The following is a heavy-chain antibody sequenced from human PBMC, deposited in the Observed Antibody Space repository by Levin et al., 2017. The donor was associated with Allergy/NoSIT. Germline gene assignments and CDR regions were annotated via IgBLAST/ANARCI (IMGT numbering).Heavy chain of an antibody. CDR1: GGSFSDSY. J-gene: IGHJ6*02. CDR2: LTLSGNT. Sequence: GSLRLSCDVYGGSFSDSYWSWIRQPPGKGLEWVGELTLSGNTNYNPSLKSRVSISVDTSRKQFSLKLTSVTAADTAMYYCARGRRRVAVAGLVYFYGMDVWGQGTTVTVSS. V-gene: IGHV4-34*01. D-gene: IGHD6-19*01. CDR3: ARGRRRVAVAGLVYFYGMDV.